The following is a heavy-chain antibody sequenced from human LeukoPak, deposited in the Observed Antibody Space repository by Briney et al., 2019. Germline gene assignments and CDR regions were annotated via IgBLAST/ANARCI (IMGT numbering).Heavy chain of an antibody. J-gene: IGHJ6*02. D-gene: IGHD3-9*01. V-gene: IGHV1-69*13. CDR3: ARGDDILTGYSYGGYGMDV. CDR2: IIPIFGTA. Sequence: SVKVSCTASGGTFSSYAISWVRQAPGRGLEWMGGIIPIFGTANYAQKFQGRVTITADESTSTAYMELSSLRSEDTAVYYCARGDDILTGYSYGGYGMDVWGQGTTVTVSS. CDR1: GGTFSSYA.